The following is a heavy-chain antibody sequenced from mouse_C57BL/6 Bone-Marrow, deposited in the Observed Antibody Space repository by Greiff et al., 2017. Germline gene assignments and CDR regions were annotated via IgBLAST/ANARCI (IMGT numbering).Heavy chain of an antibody. CDR3: ARSPYGNYLDY. J-gene: IGHJ2*01. V-gene: IGHV1-76*01. D-gene: IGHD2-1*01. CDR1: GYTFTDYY. CDR2: IYPGSGNT. Sequence: QVQLKESGAELVRPGASVKLSCKASGYTFTDYYINWVKQRPGQGLEWIARIYPGSGNTYYNEKFKGKATLTAEKSSSTAYMQLSSLTSEDSAVXFCARSPYGNYLDYWGQGTTLTVSS.